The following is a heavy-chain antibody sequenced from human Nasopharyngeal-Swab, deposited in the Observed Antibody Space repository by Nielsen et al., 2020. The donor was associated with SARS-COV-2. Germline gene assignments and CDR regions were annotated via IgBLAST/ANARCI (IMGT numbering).Heavy chain of an antibody. CDR2: ISSSSSYT. CDR3: ARRITMVQGVIAVPIYYYYGMDV. V-gene: IGHV3-11*06. J-gene: IGHJ6*02. Sequence: RQAPGKGLERVSYISSSSSYTNYADSVKGRFTISRDNAKNSLYLQMNSLRAEDTAVYYCARRITMVQGVIAVPIYYYYGMDVWGQGTTVTVSS. D-gene: IGHD3-10*01.